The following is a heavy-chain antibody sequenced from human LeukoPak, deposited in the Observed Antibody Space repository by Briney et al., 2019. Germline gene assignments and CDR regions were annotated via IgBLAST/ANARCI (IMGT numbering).Heavy chain of an antibody. CDR2: IKEDGSEN. J-gene: IGHJ4*02. CDR1: GVTFSRDW. CDR3: ARGPLVVVAATPVADY. Sequence: PGGSLRLSCAPSGVTFSRDWMSWVRQAPGKGLEWVANIKEDGSENYYVDSVKGRFTISRDNAKNSLYLRMNSLRAEDTAVYYCARGPLVVVAATPVADYWGQGTLVTVSS. D-gene: IGHD2-15*01. V-gene: IGHV3-7*01.